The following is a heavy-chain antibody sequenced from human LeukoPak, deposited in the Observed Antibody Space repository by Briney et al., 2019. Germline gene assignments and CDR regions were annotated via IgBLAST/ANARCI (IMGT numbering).Heavy chain of an antibody. D-gene: IGHD3-9*01. J-gene: IGHJ4*02. CDR2: INHSGST. CDR1: GGSFSGCY. V-gene: IGHV4-34*01. Sequence: KSSETLSLTCAVYGGSFSGCYWSWIRQPPGKGLEWLGEINHSGSTNYNPSLKSRVTISVDTSKNQFSLKLSSVTAADTAVYYCARRLRYFDWVHFDYWGQGTLVTVSS. CDR3: ARRLRYFDWVHFDY.